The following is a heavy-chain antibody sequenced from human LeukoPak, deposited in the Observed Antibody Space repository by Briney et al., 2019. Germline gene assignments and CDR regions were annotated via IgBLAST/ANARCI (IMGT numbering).Heavy chain of an antibody. D-gene: IGHD4-11*01. J-gene: IGHJ6*03. CDR2: INHSGST. CDR1: GGSFSGYY. Sequence: SQTLSLTCAVYGGSFSGYYWSWIRQPPGKGLEWIGEINHSGSTNYNPSLKSRVTISVDTSKNQFSLKLSSVTAADTAVYYCARGRTTRNYYYYYYMDVWGKGTTVTVSS. CDR3: ARGRTTRNYYYYYYMDV. V-gene: IGHV4-34*01.